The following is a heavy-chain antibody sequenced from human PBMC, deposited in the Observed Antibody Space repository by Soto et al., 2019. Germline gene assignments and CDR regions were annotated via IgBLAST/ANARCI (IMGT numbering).Heavy chain of an antibody. V-gene: IGHV1-69*01. CDR3: ARDGGRHSGGIDY. J-gene: IGHJ4*02. D-gene: IGHD2-15*01. CDR1: GGTFSSYS. Sequence: QVQLVQSGAEVKKPGSSVKVSCKASGGTFSSYSINWVRQAPGQGIEWMGEIIPSFGTANYAQKFQGRVTITADESTSTAYMELSSLRSEDTAVYSCARDGGRHSGGIDYWCQGTLVSVSS. CDR2: IIPSFGTA.